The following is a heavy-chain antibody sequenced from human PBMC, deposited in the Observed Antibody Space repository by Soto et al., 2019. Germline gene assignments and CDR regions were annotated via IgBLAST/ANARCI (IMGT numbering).Heavy chain of an antibody. CDR3: AAARITIFGVVMIGFDP. D-gene: IGHD3-3*01. Sequence: QMQLVQSGAEVKKPGTSVKVSCKASGFTFTSSAVQWVRQARGQRLEWIGWIVVGSGNTNYAQKFQERVTITRDMSTSTAYMEPSSLRSEDTAVYYCAAARITIFGVVMIGFDPWGQGTLVTVSS. CDR2: IVVGSGNT. CDR1: GFTFTSSA. V-gene: IGHV1-58*01. J-gene: IGHJ5*02.